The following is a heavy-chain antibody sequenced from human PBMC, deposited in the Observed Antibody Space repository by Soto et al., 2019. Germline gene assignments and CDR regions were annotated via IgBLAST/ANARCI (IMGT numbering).Heavy chain of an antibody. CDR2: IYYSGST. J-gene: IGHJ6*02. D-gene: IGHD2-2*01. Sequence: SETLSLNCTVSGGSISSYYWSWIREPPGKGLEWIGYIYYSGSTNYNPSPKSRVTISVDTSKNQFSLKLSSVTAADTAVYYCARSRAPAAYGMDVWGQGTTVTSP. V-gene: IGHV4-59*01. CDR1: GGSISSYY. CDR3: ARSRAPAAYGMDV.